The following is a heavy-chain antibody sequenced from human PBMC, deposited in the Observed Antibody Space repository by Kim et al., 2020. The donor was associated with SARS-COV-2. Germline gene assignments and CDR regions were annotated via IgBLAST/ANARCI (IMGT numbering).Heavy chain of an antibody. J-gene: IGHJ4*02. D-gene: IGHD3-10*01. Sequence: GGSLRLSCAASGFTFSSYSMNWVRQAPGKGLEWVSSISSSSSYIYYADSVKGRFTISRDNAKNSLYLQMNSLRAEDTAVYYCARDLRDYYGSGSYYKSDYWGQGTLVTVSS. CDR2: ISSSSSYI. V-gene: IGHV3-21*01. CDR1: GFTFSSYS. CDR3: ARDLRDYYGSGSYYKSDY.